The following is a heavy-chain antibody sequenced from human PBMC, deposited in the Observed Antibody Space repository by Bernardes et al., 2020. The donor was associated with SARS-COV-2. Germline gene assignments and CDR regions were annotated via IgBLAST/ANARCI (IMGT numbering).Heavy chain of an antibody. V-gene: IGHV3-49*03. CDR2: IRSKTYGGTT. J-gene: IGHJ4*02. CDR3: TRHGVPAAQFDY. CDR1: GFTFGDYA. Sequence: GGSLRLSCTASGFTFGDYAMSWFRQAPGKGLEWVGFIRSKTYGGTTEYAASVRGRFTISRDDSKSIAYLQMNSLKTEDTAVYYCTRHGVPAAQFDYWGQGTLVTVSS. D-gene: IGHD2-2*01.